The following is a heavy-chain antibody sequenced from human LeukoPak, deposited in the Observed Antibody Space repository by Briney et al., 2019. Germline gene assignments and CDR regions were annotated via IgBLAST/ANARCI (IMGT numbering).Heavy chain of an antibody. CDR1: GYNFANYW. CDR3: ARRKIAVYYFDY. CDR2: IHVRDSET. V-gene: IGHV5-51*01. J-gene: IGHJ4*02. Sequence: GEPLEISFQCSGYNFANYWIAGARQLPGKGREWMGTIHVRDSETRDSPSCQGHVTISANKSIFNAYLQSSSLKASDPAIYYCARRKIAVYYFDYWGQGTLVSAST. D-gene: IGHD6-19*01.